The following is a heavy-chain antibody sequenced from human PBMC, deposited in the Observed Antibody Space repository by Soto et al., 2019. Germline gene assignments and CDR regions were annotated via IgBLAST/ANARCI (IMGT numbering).Heavy chain of an antibody. CDR2: VYHTGDT. V-gene: IGHV4-4*02. D-gene: IGHD2-21*02. CDR1: GGTVASSHW. Sequence: QVQLQESGPRLVKPSGSLSLTCGVSGGTVASSHWWSWVRQSPGGGLEWIGNVYHTGDTNFNPSLQSRVTMSVDKSNNQFSLRLNSLTAEDTAVYFCAREIVTAGGNNYFDPWGPGTLVTVSS. J-gene: IGHJ5*02. CDR3: AREIVTAGGNNYFDP.